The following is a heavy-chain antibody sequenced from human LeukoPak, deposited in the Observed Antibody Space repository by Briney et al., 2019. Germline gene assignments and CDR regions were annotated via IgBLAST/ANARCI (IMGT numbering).Heavy chain of an antibody. Sequence: PGGSLRLSCAASGFTFSSYGMHWVRQAPGKGLEWVAFIRYDGSNKYYADSVKGRFTISRDNSKNTLYLQMNSLRAEDMALYYCAKGGYSGYDALFDYWGQGTLVTVSS. CDR2: IRYDGSNK. V-gene: IGHV3-30*02. CDR1: GFTFSSYG. J-gene: IGHJ4*02. D-gene: IGHD5-12*01. CDR3: AKGGYSGYDALFDY.